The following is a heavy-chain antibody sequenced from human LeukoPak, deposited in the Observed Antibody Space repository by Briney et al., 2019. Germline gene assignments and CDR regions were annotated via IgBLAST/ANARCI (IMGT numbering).Heavy chain of an antibody. CDR1: GGSISSSDYY. CDR2: GYYSGSP. D-gene: IGHD6-13*01. CDR3: ARLLAAAKTDYFDY. Sequence: SETLSLTCTVSGGSISSSDYYWAWVRQPPGKGLEWIGSGYYSGSPYYNPSLKSRVTISVDTSRNRFSLKLSSVTAADTAVYYCARLLAAAKTDYFDYWGQGTLVTVS. J-gene: IGHJ4*02. V-gene: IGHV4-39*01.